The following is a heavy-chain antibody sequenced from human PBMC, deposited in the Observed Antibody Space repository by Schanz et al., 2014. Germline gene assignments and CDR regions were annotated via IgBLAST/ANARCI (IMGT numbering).Heavy chain of an antibody. V-gene: IGHV3-66*01. J-gene: IGHJ4*02. CDR1: GFTVSSNY. CDR3: VREVGAAAGLAWGLDY. Sequence: EVQLVESGGGLVQPGGSLRLSCAASGFTVSSNYMSWVRQAPGKGLEWVSRINPAGTFTNYADSVKGRFTVSRDNTKSTLYLQMNTLRGEDTAVYYCVREVGAAAGLAWGLDYWGRGTLVTVSS. CDR2: INPAGTFT. D-gene: IGHD6-13*01.